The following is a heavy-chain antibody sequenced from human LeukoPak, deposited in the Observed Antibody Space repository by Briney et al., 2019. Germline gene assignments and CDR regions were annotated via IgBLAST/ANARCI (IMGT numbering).Heavy chain of an antibody. Sequence: NPGGSLRLSCAASGFTFSSYSMNWVRQAPGKGLEWVSSISSSSSYIYYADSVKGRFTISRDNAKNSLYLQMNSLRAEDTAVYYCARAIGVVTAWAFDIWGQGTMVTVSS. D-gene: IGHD2-21*02. CDR3: ARAIGVVTAWAFDI. J-gene: IGHJ3*02. CDR1: GFTFSSYS. CDR2: ISSSSSYI. V-gene: IGHV3-21*01.